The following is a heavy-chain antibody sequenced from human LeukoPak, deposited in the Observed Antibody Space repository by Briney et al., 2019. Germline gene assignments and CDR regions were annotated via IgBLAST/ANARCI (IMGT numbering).Heavy chain of an antibody. Sequence: GGSLRLSCAASGFTFSSYWMSWVRQAPGKGLEWVSSISSDSIYIYYADSVKGRFTSSRDNAKNSLYLQMNSLRAEDTAVYYCARGSSSYGCWGQGTLLTVSS. CDR2: ISSDSIYI. CDR1: GFTFSSYW. J-gene: IGHJ4*02. D-gene: IGHD6-13*01. CDR3: ARGSSSYGC. V-gene: IGHV3-21*01.